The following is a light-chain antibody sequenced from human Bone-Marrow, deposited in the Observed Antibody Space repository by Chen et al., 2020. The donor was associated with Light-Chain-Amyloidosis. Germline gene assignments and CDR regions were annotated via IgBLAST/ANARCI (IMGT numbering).Light chain of an antibody. Sequence: DIVKTQSPDSLAVSLGERATINCKSSQSVLYSSNNKNYLAWYQQKPGQPPKLLIHWASTRESGVPERFSGSGSGTDFTLTISSLQAEDVAVYYCQQYYNTLTFGPGTKVNIK. CDR3: QQYYNTLT. V-gene: IGKV4-1*01. CDR1: QSVLYSSNNKNY. CDR2: WAS. J-gene: IGKJ3*01.